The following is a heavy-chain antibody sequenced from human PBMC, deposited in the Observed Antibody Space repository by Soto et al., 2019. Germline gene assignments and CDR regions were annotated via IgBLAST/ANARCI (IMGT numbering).Heavy chain of an antibody. CDR2: ISNGGDT. CDR3: ARESRYCRGGSCSITGDAYDI. D-gene: IGHD2-15*01. J-gene: IGHJ3*02. Sequence: EVRLVESGGGVVQPGGSLRLSCAASGFIVSSTYINWVRQAPGKGLEWVSVISNGGDTHYAASVKGRFSLSRDITDTILHLQITSLSAENRAVYYCARESRYCRGGSCSITGDAYDIWGQGTMVTVSS. V-gene: IGHV3-66*01. CDR1: GFIVSSTY.